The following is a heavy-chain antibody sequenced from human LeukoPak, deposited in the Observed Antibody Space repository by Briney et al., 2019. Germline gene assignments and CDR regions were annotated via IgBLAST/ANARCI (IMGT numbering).Heavy chain of an antibody. D-gene: IGHD2-2*01. CDR3: ARLDIVVVPAANGLDY. Sequence: GGSLRLSCAASGFTFSSYAMSWARQAPGKGLEWVSAISGSGGSTYYADSVKGRFTISRDNSKNTLYLQMNSLRAEDTAVCYCARLDIVVVPAANGLDYWGQGTLVTVSS. CDR1: GFTFSSYA. J-gene: IGHJ4*02. CDR2: ISGSGGST. V-gene: IGHV3-23*01.